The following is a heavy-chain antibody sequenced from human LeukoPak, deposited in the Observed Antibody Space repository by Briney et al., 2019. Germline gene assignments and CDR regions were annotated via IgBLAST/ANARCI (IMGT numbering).Heavy chain of an antibody. J-gene: IGHJ4*02. CDR2: IYYSGST. CDR1: GGSISSYY. D-gene: IGHD3-10*01. Sequence: SETLSLTCTVSGGSISSYYWSWIRQPPGKGLEWIGYIYYSGSTNYNPSLKSRVTISVDTSRNQFSLKLSSVTAADTAVYYCARGANYYGSSYYDYWGQGTLVTVSS. CDR3: ARGANYYGSSYYDY. V-gene: IGHV4-59*01.